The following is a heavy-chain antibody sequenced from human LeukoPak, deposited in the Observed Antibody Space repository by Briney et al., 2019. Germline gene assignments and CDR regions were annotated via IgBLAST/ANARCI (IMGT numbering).Heavy chain of an antibody. CDR2: IIPIFGTA. D-gene: IGHD5-12*01. V-gene: IGHV1-69*01. Sequence: SVKVSCKASGGTFSSYAISWVRQAPGQGLEWMGGIIPIFGTANYAQKFQGRVTITADESTSTAYMELSSLRSEDTAVYYCASTYIGYDWDQEWEYNWFDPWGQGTLVTVSS. J-gene: IGHJ5*02. CDR1: GGTFSSYA. CDR3: ASTYIGYDWDQEWEYNWFDP.